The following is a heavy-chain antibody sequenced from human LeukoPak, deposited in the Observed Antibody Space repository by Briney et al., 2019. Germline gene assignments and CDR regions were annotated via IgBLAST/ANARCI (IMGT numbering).Heavy chain of an antibody. J-gene: IGHJ4*02. CDR2: ISAYNGNT. D-gene: IGHD2-15*01. V-gene: IGHV1-18*01. CDR3: ARADLRYCSGGSCYPGY. CDR1: GYTFTSYG. Sequence: GSVKVSCKASGYTFTSYGISWVRQAPGQGLEWMGWISAYNGNTNYAQKRQGRVTMTTGTSTSTAYMELRSLRSDDTAVYYCARADLRYCSGGSCYPGYWGQGTVVTVSS.